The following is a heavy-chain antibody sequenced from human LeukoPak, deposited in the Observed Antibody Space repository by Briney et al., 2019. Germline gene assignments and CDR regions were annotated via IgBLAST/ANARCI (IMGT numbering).Heavy chain of an antibody. CDR2: TYYRSKWYN. V-gene: IGHV6-1*01. Sequence: SQTLSLTCAISGDSVSSNSAAWNWIRQSPSRGLEWLGRTYYRSKWYNDYAVSVKSRITINPDTSKNQFSLQLNSVTPEDTAVYYCAREVGATTHREGRFDYWGQGTLVTVSS. D-gene: IGHD1-26*01. CDR3: AREVGATTHREGRFDY. J-gene: IGHJ4*02. CDR1: GDSVSSNSAA.